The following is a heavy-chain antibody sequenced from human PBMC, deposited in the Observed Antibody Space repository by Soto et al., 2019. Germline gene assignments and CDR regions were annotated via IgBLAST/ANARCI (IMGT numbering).Heavy chain of an antibody. J-gene: IGHJ4*02. CDR2: ITWEGGNT. CDR1: GVTCVHYY. Sequence: GGSLRLSCVASGVTCVHYYMRWVRQPPGKGLEWVSIITWEGGNTHYADSVKGRFTISRDNSKNSLYLQMNSLRAEDTGLYFCGRDNLGSIDYWGQGTLVTVSS. V-gene: IGHV3-43*01. CDR3: GRDNLGSIDY.